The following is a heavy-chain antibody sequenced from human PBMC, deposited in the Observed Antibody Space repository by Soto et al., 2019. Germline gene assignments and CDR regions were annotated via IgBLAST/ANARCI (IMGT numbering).Heavy chain of an antibody. V-gene: IGHV3-21*01. CDR3: ARDRDYYDSSGYYYFDY. CDR1: GFTFSSYS. J-gene: IGHJ4*02. D-gene: IGHD3-22*01. Sequence: EVQLVESGGGLVKPGGSLRLSCAASGFTFSSYSMNWVRQAPGKELEWVSSISSSSSYIYYADSVKGRFTISRDNAKNSLYLQMNSLRAEDTAVYYCARDRDYYDSSGYYYFDYWGQGTLVTVSS. CDR2: ISSSSSYI.